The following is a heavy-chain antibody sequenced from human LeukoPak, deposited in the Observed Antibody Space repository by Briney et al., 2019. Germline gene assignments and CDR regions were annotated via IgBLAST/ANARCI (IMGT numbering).Heavy chain of an antibody. Sequence: PGRSLRPSWPASRLTASSRYMSWVRPAPGEGLEWVSVLYSGGNTYYADSVEGRFTVSRDNSMNTLYLQMNSLRAEDTAVYYCATSLPVVQGVIFAYWGQGTLVTVSS. CDR3: ATSLPVVQGVIFAY. CDR1: RLTASSRY. CDR2: LYSGGNT. D-gene: IGHD3-10*01. J-gene: IGHJ4*02. V-gene: IGHV3-53*01.